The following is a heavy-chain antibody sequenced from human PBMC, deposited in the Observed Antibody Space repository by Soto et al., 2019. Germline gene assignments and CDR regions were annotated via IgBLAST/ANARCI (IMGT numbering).Heavy chain of an antibody. CDR2: INHSGST. Sequence: QVQLQQWGAGLLKPSETLSLTCAVYGGSFSGYYWTWIRQPPGTGLEWIGEINHSGSTNYNPSLKSRVTISVETSKNQFSLKLTSVTVEDTAVYYCARDKITGLFDYWGQGTLVTVSS. CDR3: ARDKITGLFDY. J-gene: IGHJ4*02. V-gene: IGHV4-34*01. D-gene: IGHD2-8*02. CDR1: GGSFSGYY.